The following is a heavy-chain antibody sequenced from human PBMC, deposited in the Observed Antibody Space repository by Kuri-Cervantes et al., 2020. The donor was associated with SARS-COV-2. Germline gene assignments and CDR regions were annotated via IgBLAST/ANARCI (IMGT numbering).Heavy chain of an antibody. V-gene: IGHV4-39*07. CDR3: ARGGGYQLLSDDAFDI. J-gene: IGHJ3*02. Sequence: GSLRLSCTVSGGSISSGSYYWGWIRQPPGKGLEWIGSIYYSGSAYYNPSLKSRVTISVDTSKNQFSLKLSSVTAADTAVYYCARGGGYQLLSDDAFDIWGQGTMVTVSS. CDR2: IYYSGSA. D-gene: IGHD2-2*01. CDR1: GGSISSGSYY.